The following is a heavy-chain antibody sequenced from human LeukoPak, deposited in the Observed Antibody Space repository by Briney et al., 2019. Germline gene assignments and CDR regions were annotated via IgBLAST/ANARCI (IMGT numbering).Heavy chain of an antibody. CDR3: ARGYYYDSSGPRDI. Sequence: GGSLRLSCAASGFTFSSYWMSWVRQAPGKGLEWVANIKQDGSEKYYVDSVKGRFTISRDNAKNSLYLQMNSLRAEDTAVYYCARGYYYDSSGPRDIWGQGTMVTVSS. CDR1: GFTFSSYW. D-gene: IGHD3-22*01. J-gene: IGHJ3*02. CDR2: IKQDGSEK. V-gene: IGHV3-7*01.